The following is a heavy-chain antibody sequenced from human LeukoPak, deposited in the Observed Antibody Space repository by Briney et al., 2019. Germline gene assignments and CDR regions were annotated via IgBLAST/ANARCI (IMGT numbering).Heavy chain of an antibody. CDR1: GFTFSQYP. V-gene: IGHV3-23*01. CDR3: AKDTEGVRGNFLFEY. D-gene: IGHD2-8*01. CDR2: ISADHAT. J-gene: IGHJ4*02. Sequence: GAQRLSCAASGFTFSQYPMSWVRQAPGKGLEWVAAISADHATYDADSMKGRFTISRDNSKNTLYLQMNGLRAEDTAVYYCAKDTEGVRGNFLFEYWGQGTLVTVSS.